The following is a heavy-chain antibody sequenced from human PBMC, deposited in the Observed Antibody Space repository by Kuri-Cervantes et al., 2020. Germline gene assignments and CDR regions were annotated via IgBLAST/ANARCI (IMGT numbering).Heavy chain of an antibody. CDR2: IKSDGSST. V-gene: IGHV3-74*01. CDR1: GFTFDDYA. Sequence: GGSLRLSCAASGFTFDDYAMHWVRQAPGKGLVWVSRIKSDGSSTSYADSVKGRFTISRDNAKTSLHLQMNSLRVEDTAVYYCARGGMGLIAVPGAPDYWGQGTLVTVSS. J-gene: IGHJ4*02. CDR3: ARGGMGLIAVPGAPDY. D-gene: IGHD6-19*01.